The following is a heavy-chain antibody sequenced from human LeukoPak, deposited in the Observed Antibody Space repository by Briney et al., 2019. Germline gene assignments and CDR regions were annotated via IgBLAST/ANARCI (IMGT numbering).Heavy chain of an antibody. V-gene: IGHV3-64D*09. CDR1: GFTFSSYA. D-gene: IGHD3-10*01. Sequence: GGSLRLSCSASGFTFSSYAMHWVRQAPGKGLEYVSAISSNGGSTYYADSVKGRFTISRDNSKNTLYLQMSSLRAEDTAVYYCVKGLGHCGSGSYYNNYGMDVWGQGTTVTVSS. CDR3: VKGLGHCGSGSYYNNYGMDV. CDR2: ISSNGGST. J-gene: IGHJ6*02.